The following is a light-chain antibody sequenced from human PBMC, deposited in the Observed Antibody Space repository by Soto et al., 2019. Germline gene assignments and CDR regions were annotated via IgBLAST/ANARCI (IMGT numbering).Light chain of an antibody. CDR1: QSISRY. CDR3: QQYFRYWT. V-gene: IGKV1-5*01. J-gene: IGKJ1*01. CDR2: AAS. Sequence: DIEMTQSPSSLSASIGETVTVTCRASQSISRYLNWYQQKPGKAPTLLISAASSLERGVPLRFSGGGSGTEFTLTISSLQPDDFATYYCQQYFRYWTFGQGTKVDIK.